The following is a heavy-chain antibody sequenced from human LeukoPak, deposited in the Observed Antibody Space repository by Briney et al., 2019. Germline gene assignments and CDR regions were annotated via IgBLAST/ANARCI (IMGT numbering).Heavy chain of an antibody. V-gene: IGHV3-30*18. D-gene: IGHD2-8*01. J-gene: IGHJ6*03. CDR2: ISYDGSNK. Sequence: HPGGSLRLSCAASGFTFSSYGMHWVRQAPGKGLEWVAVISYDGSNKYYADSVKGRFTISRDNSKNTLYLQMNSLRAEDTAVYYCANEGDIVLMVYSLYYMDVWGKGTTDTVSS. CDR3: ANEGDIVLMVYSLYYMDV. CDR1: GFTFSSYG.